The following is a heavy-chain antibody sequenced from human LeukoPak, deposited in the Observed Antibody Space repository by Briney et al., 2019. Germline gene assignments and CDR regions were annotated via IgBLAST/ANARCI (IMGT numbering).Heavy chain of an antibody. V-gene: IGHV3-74*01. Sequence: PGGSLRLSCAASGFTFSNYLMHWVRQAPGKGLVWVSRIKSDGSSTIYADSVKGRFTVSRDNAKNTLSLQMNSLRAEDTAVYYCARVWCSSTSCYTSPLDYWGQGTLVTVSS. CDR1: GFTFSNYL. CDR2: IKSDGSST. J-gene: IGHJ4*02. CDR3: ARVWCSSTSCYTSPLDY. D-gene: IGHD2-2*02.